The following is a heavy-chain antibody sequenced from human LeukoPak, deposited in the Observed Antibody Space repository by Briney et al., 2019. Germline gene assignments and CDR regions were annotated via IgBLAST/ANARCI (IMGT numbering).Heavy chain of an antibody. CDR3: ARDRSSGSSRGDY. D-gene: IGHD3-22*01. J-gene: IGHJ4*02. CDR2: INPNSGGT. Sequence: ASVKVSCKASGYTFTGYYMQWVRQAPGQGLEWMGWINPNSGGTNYAQKFQGRVTMTRDTSISTAYMELNRLRSDDTAVYYCARDRSSGSSRGDYRGQGTLVTVSS. CDR1: GYTFTGYY. V-gene: IGHV1-2*02.